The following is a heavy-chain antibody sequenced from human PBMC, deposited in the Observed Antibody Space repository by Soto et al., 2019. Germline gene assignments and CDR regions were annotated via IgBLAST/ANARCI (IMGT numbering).Heavy chain of an antibody. CDR2: TYPGDSDT. CDR3: ALGQYSSGWFDY. Sequence: GESLKISCKGSGCSFTSYWIGWVRQMPGKGLEWMGITYPGDSDTRYSPSLQGQVTVSADKSISTAYLQWSSLKASDTAMYYCALGQYSSGWFDYSGQGTLVTVSS. V-gene: IGHV5-51*01. J-gene: IGHJ4*02. CDR1: GCSFTSYW. D-gene: IGHD6-19*01.